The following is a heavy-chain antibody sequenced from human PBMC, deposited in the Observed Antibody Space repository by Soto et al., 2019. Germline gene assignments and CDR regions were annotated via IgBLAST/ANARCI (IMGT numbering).Heavy chain of an antibody. D-gene: IGHD7-27*01. J-gene: IGHJ4*02. V-gene: IGHV1-8*01. CDR2: MNPDSGDT. CDR1: GYTFTTFD. CDR3: ARNRRETGDFDY. Sequence: QVQLVQSGAEVKKPGASVKVSCRASGYTFTTFDVNWMRQASGQGPEWMGWMNPDSGDTDYAQSFQGRVTMTRDTSMNTAYMELSSLTFEXTAVYYCARNRRETGDFDYWGQGTLVTVSS.